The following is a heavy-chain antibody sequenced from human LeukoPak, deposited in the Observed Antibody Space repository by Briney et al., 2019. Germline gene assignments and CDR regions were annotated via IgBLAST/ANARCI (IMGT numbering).Heavy chain of an antibody. CDR2: ISYDGSNK. J-gene: IGHJ3*02. Sequence: QTGGSLRLSCAASGFTFSSYAMHWVRQAPGKGLEWVAVISYDGSNKNYADSVKGRFTISRDNAKNTLYLQMNSLRAEDTAVYYCAKYQQLGYPVDAFDIWGQGTMVTVSS. CDR3: AKYQQLGYPVDAFDI. D-gene: IGHD6-13*01. V-gene: IGHV3-30*04. CDR1: GFTFSSYA.